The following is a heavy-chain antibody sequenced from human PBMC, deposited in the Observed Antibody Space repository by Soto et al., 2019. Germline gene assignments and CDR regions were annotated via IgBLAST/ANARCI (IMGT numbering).Heavy chain of an antibody. CDR1: GFSFSNYW. J-gene: IGHJ5*01. D-gene: IGHD6-19*01. Sequence: EVQLVESGGGLVQPGGSLRLSCTASGFSFSNYWMHWVRLSPGKGLLWVSRINSDGSRTMYADSVRGRFTISRDNAKNTLYLQMNSLRGDDTAVYYCTRDPAPSGWFDYWGQGTLVTVSS. CDR3: TRDPAPSGWFDY. CDR2: INSDGSRT. V-gene: IGHV3-74*03.